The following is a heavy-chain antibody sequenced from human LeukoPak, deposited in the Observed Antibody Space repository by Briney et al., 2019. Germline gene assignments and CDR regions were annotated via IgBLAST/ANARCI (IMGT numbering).Heavy chain of an antibody. CDR3: ARGWWLRGSFDY. CDR1: GGSFSGYY. D-gene: IGHD5-12*01. CDR2: INHSGST. J-gene: IGHJ4*02. Sequence: ETLSLTCAVYGGSFSGYYWSWIRQPPGKGLEWIGEINHSGSTNYNPSLKSRVTISVDTSKNQLSLKLSSVTAADTAVYYCARGWWLRGSFDYWGQGTLVTVSS. V-gene: IGHV4-34*01.